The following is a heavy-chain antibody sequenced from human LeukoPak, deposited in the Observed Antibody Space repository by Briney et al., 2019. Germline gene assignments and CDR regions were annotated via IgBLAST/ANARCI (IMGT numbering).Heavy chain of an antibody. D-gene: IGHD1-26*01. J-gene: IGHJ4*02. Sequence: PSETLSLTCTVSGGSISSYYWSWIRQPPGKGLEWIGYIYYSGGTNYNPSLKSRVTISVDTSKNQFSLKLSSVTAADTAIYYCSRESGAFCPFGYWGQGTLVIVPS. V-gene: IGHV4-59*01. CDR3: SRESGAFCPFGY. CDR1: GGSISSYY. CDR2: IYYSGGT.